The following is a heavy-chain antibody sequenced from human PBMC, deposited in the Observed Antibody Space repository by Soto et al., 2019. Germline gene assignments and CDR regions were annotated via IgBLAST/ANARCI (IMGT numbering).Heavy chain of an antibody. J-gene: IGHJ6*02. Sequence: GESMKISCKGSGYSFTSYWIGWVRQMPGKGLEWMGIIYPGDSDTRYSPSFQGQVTISADKSISTAYLQWSSLKASDTAMYYCARSGSSGSMFYYYYCMDFLGQAITVSV. D-gene: IGHD5-12*01. CDR2: IYPGDSDT. CDR1: GYSFTSYW. V-gene: IGHV5-51*01. CDR3: ARSGSSGSMFYYYYCMDF.